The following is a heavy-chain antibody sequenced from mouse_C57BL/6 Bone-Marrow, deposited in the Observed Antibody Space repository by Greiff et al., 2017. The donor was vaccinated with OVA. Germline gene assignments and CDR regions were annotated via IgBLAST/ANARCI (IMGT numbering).Heavy chain of an antibody. Sequence: QVQLQQSGAELVRPGASVKVSCKASGYAFTSYLIDWVKQRPGQGLAWIGVIHPGSGGTNYNEKFKGKATLTADKSSSTAYMQLSSLTSEDSAVFYCTRRGDYPYFDYWGQGTTLTVSS. CDR1: GYAFTSYL. CDR2: IHPGSGGT. V-gene: IGHV1-54*01. J-gene: IGHJ2*01. CDR3: TRRGDYPYFDY. D-gene: IGHD2-4*01.